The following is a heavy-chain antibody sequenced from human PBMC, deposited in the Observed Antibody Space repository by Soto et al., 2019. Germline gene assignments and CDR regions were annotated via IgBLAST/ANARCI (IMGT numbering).Heavy chain of an antibody. CDR2: ISGSGGST. V-gene: IGHV3-23*01. CDR1: GFTFSSYA. D-gene: IGHD3-16*02. CDR3: AKSDAGELSWGDY. J-gene: IGHJ4*02. Sequence: EVQLLESGGGSVQPGGSLRLSCAASGFTFSSYAMSWVRQAPGKGLEWVSAISGSGGSTYYADSVKGRFTISRDNSKNTLYLQMNSLRAEDTAVYYCAKSDAGELSWGDYWGQGTLVTVSS.